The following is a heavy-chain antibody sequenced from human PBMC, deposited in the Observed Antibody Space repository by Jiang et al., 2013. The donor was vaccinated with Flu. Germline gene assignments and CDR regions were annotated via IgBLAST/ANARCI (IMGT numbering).Heavy chain of an antibody. CDR2: ISYDGSNK. CDR3: ARDLKQLERQFSAFDI. Sequence: HWVRQAPGKGLEWVAVISYDGSNKYYADSVKGRFTISRDNSKNTLYLQMNSLRAEDTAVYYCARDLKQLERQFSAFDIWGQGTMVTVSS. D-gene: IGHD1-1*01. J-gene: IGHJ3*02. V-gene: IGHV3-30-3*01.